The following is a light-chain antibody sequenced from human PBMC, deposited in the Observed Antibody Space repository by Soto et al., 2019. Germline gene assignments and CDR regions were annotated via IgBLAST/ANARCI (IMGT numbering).Light chain of an antibody. J-gene: IGKJ2*01. V-gene: IGKV2-28*01. CDR2: LGS. Sequence: DIVLTQSPLSLPVTPGEPASLSCRSSQSLLHSNGYNYLDWYLQKPGQSPQLLIYLGSNRASGVPDRFSGSGSGTDFTLKISRVEAEDVGVYYCMQALQTPRTFGQGTNGYQT. CDR3: MQALQTPRT. CDR1: QSLLHSNGYNY.